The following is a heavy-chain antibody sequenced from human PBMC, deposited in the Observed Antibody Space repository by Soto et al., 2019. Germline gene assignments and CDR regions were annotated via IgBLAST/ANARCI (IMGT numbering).Heavy chain of an antibody. D-gene: IGHD3-22*01. CDR2: FSSNGGST. CDR1: AFTFSSYA. CDR3: VKGSGYYYDISGYGKRHDYYGMDV. Sequence: GRSVRVPCSASAFTFSSYALHWVRQAAGKVLEYVSAFSSNGGSTYYADSANGRSAISRDNSRNTRYLQMSSLRGEYTAVYYCVKGSGYYYDISGYGKRHDYYGMDVCEQLPTGT. J-gene: IGHJ6*01. V-gene: IGHV3-64D*06.